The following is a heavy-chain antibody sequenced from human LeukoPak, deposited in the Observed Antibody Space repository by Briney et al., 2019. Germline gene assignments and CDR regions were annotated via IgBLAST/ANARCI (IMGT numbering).Heavy chain of an antibody. D-gene: IGHD6-25*01. J-gene: IGHJ4*02. CDR2: INHSGST. V-gene: IGHV4-34*01. Sequence: SETLSLTCAVYGGSFSGYYWSWIRQPPGKGLEWIGEINHSGSTNYNPSLKSRVTISVDTSKNQFSLKLSSVTAADTAVHYCAMHASGQTPDYWGQGTLVTVSS. CDR3: AMHASGQTPDY. CDR1: GGSFSGYY.